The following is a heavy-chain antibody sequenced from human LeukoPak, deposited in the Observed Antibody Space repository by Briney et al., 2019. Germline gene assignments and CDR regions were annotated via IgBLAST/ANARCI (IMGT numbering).Heavy chain of an antibody. CDR2: IYYSERT. CDR1: GVSISSSSYY. CDR3: ASNEIATSNDY. V-gene: IGHV4-39*01. D-gene: IGHD5-24*01. J-gene: IGHJ4*02. Sequence: PSETLSLTRTVFGVSISSSSYYWGWIRQPPGKGLEWIGSIYYSERTNYNPSLKNRVTISVDTSKNQFSLKLSSVTAADTSVYSCASNEIATSNDYWGQGNLVIVSS.